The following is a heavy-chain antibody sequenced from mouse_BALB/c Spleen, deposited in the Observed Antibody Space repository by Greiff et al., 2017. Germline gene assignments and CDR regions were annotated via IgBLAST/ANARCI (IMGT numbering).Heavy chain of an antibody. Sequence: DVKLVESGGGLVQPGGSRKLSCAASGFTFSSFGMHWVRQAPEKGLEWVAYISSGSSTIYYADTVKGRFTISRDNPKNTLFLQMTSLRSEDTAMYYCARGSYYYGSSYWYVDVWGAGTTVTVSS. CDR3: ARGSYYYGSSYWYVDV. D-gene: IGHD1-1*01. J-gene: IGHJ1*01. V-gene: IGHV5-17*02. CDR1: GFTFSSFG. CDR2: ISSGSSTI.